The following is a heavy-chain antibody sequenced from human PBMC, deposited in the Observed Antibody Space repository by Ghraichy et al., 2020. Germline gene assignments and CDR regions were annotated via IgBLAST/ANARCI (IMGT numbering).Heavy chain of an antibody. CDR3: ATDSTSRYYYYMDV. CDR2: INSGGST. Sequence: LSLTCAASGLTVSSNYMSWVRQAPGKGLEWVAVINSGGSTYYVDSVKGRFTISRDNSKNTLSLQMNSLTGDDTAVYYCATDSTSRYYYYMDVWGKGTTVTVSS. V-gene: IGHV3-53*01. J-gene: IGHJ6*03. CDR1: GLTVSSNY. D-gene: IGHD2-2*01.